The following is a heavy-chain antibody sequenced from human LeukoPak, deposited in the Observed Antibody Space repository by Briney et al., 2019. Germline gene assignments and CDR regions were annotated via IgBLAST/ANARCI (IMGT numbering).Heavy chain of an antibody. V-gene: IGHV4-30-4*01. CDR1: GGSISSGDYY. J-gene: IGHJ4*02. D-gene: IGHD2-2*03. CDR3: ARGLARFHGSASDY. CDR2: IYYSGSV. Sequence: TSQTLSLTCPVSGGSISSGDYYWSWIRPPPGKGLEWIGYIYYSGSVYYNPSLKSRVTISVDTSKNQFSLKLSSVTAADTAVYYCARGLARFHGSASDYWGQGALVTVSS.